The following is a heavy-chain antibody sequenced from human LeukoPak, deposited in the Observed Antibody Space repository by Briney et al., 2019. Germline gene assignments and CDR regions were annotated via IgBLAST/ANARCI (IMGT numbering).Heavy chain of an antibody. CDR2: IWFDGINT. CDR3: VRDYCSGGSCYESKWFDP. J-gene: IGHJ5*02. CDR1: GFTISSYA. D-gene: IGHD2-15*01. V-gene: IGHV3-33*08. Sequence: GGSLRLSCAASGFTISSYAMNWVRQAPGKGLEWVAVIWFDGINTNHADSVKGRFTVSRDNSKNTLFLQMNSLRAEDTAVYFCVRDYCSGGSCYESKWFDPWGQGTLVTVSS.